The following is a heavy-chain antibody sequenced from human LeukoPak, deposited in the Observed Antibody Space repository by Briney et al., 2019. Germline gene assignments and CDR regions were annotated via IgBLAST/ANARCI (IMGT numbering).Heavy chain of an antibody. CDR3: ARSGGTYYDSSGYYYPFDY. J-gene: IGHJ4*02. D-gene: IGHD3-22*01. Sequence: TGGSLRLSCAASGFTFSSYWMSWVRRAPGKGLEWVANIKQDGSEKYYVDSVKGRFTISRDNAKNSLYLQMNSLRAEDTAVYYCARSGGTYYDSSGYYYPFDYWGQGTLVTVSS. V-gene: IGHV3-7*01. CDR2: IKQDGSEK. CDR1: GFTFSSYW.